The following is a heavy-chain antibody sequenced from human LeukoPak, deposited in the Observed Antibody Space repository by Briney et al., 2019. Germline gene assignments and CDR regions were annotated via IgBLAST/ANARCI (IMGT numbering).Heavy chain of an antibody. D-gene: IGHD7-27*01. Sequence: GGPLRLSCVASGFTFDTFAMSWVRQAPGKGLEWVSGIGNTETYYADSVKGRFTISRDNSKSTIYLHMNNLRAEDTALYYCARDGQAFNSNWDYFEYWGQGTPVTVSS. J-gene: IGHJ4*02. CDR1: GFTFDTFA. CDR3: ARDGQAFNSNWDYFEY. CDR2: IGNTET. V-gene: IGHV3-23*01.